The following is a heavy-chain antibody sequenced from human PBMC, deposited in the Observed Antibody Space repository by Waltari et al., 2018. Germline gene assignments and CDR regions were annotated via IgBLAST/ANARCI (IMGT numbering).Heavy chain of an antibody. D-gene: IGHD6-6*01. CDR2: LTGGAEGA. Sequence: EVQLLESGGGLVQPGGSLRLSCAASGFTFNNYAMMWVRQAPGKGLEWIASLTGGAEGAYCADSVRGRFTISRDNSQNTLFLQMSGLRVDDSGTYYCARGRASGLVDWFDPWGRGTLVTVSS. CDR3: ARGRASGLVDWFDP. J-gene: IGHJ5*02. V-gene: IGHV3-23*01. CDR1: GFTFNNYA.